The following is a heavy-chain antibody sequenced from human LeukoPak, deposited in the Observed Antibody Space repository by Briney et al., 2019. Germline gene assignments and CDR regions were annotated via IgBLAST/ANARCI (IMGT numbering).Heavy chain of an antibody. CDR1: GFTFSSYG. D-gene: IGHD4-17*01. CDR3: AKDPTVTMGPHYFDY. CDR2: ISSSSSYI. Sequence: GRSLRLSCAASGFTFSSYGMHWVRQAPGKGLEWVSSISSSSSYIYYADSVKGRFTISRDNAKNSLYLQMNSLRAEDTAVYYCAKDPTVTMGPHYFDYWGQGTLVTVSS. J-gene: IGHJ4*02. V-gene: IGHV3-21*01.